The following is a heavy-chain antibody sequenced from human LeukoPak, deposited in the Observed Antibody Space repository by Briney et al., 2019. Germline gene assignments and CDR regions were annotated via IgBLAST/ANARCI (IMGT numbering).Heavy chain of an antibody. D-gene: IGHD3-16*02. J-gene: IGHJ4*02. CDR3: ARERDYVWGSYRYSPCFDY. CDR1: GGSISSGSYY. Sequence: SETLSLTCTVSGGSISSGSYYWSWIRQPAGKGLEWIGRIYTSGSTNYNPSLKSRVTISVDTSKNQFSLKLSSVTAADTAVYYCARERDYVWGSYRYSPCFDYWGQGTLVTVPS. V-gene: IGHV4-61*02. CDR2: IYTSGST.